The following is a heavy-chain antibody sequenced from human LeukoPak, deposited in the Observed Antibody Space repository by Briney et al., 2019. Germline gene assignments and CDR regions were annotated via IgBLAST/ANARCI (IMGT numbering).Heavy chain of an antibody. CDR2: ISGSGART. Sequence: GGSLSLTCAASGFTISNYAMSWVRQAPGKGLEWVSAISGSGARTYYADSVKGRFTISRDNSKSTLYLQMNSLRAEDRAVYYCAKEQTITGFCFYCGQGTLVTVSS. CDR1: GFTISNYA. CDR3: AKEQTITGFCFY. V-gene: IGHV3-23*01. D-gene: IGHD1-14*01. J-gene: IGHJ4*02.